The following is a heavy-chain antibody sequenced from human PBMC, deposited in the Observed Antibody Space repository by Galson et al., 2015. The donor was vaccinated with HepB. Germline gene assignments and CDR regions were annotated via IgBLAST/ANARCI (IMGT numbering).Heavy chain of an antibody. CDR3: ARGGDHYDSSGYYYFSDYAFDI. J-gene: IGHJ3*02. V-gene: IGHV6-1*01. D-gene: IGHD3-22*01. Sequence: CAISGDSVSSNSAAWNWNRQSPSRGLEWLGRTYYRSKWYNDYAVSVKSRITINPDTSKNQFSLQLNSVTPEDTAVYYCARGGDHYDSSGYYYFSDYAFDIWGQGTMVTVSS. CDR1: GDSVSSNSAA. CDR2: TYYRSKWYN.